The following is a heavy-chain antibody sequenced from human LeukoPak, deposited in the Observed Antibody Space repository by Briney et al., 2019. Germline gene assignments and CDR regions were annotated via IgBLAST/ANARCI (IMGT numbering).Heavy chain of an antibody. V-gene: IGHV1-3*04. CDR3: ARFSGAFDI. CDR1: GYTFTSYA. D-gene: IGHD1-26*01. CDR2: INTGNGNT. J-gene: IGHJ3*02. Sequence: GASVKVSCKASGYTFTSYAMHWVRQAPGQRLEWMGWINTGNGNTKYSQKFQGRVTITRDTSAGTAYLELTSLRSEDTAVYYCARFSGAFDIWGQGTMVTVSS.